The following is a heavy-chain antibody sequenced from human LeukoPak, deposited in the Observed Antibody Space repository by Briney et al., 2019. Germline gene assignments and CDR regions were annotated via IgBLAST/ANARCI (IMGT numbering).Heavy chain of an antibody. V-gene: IGHV3-11*04. CDR3: AGEGAVALFDY. CDR1: GVTFSEFY. J-gene: IGHJ4*02. Sequence: GGSPRPSCAASGVTFSEFYMSWIRQAPGKGLEWVSYITAGSTMDFADSVRGRFTVSRHNAKNSLYLQMNSLGAEDSAVYYCAGEGAVALFDYWGQGTLVTVSS. CDR2: ITAGSTM. D-gene: IGHD6-19*01.